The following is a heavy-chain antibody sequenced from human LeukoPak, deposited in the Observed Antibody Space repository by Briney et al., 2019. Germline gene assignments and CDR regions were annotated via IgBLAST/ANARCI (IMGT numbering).Heavy chain of an antibody. CDR3: ASVPAAAHRGYFDY. CDR2: FYHSGST. Sequence: SETLSLTCAVSGDSVNSGAYSWRWIRQPPGKGLEWIGYFYHSGSTYYNPSLKSRVTISVDRSKNQFSLKLESVTAADTGVYYCASVPAAAHRGYFDYWGQGTLVTVSS. V-gene: IGHV4-30-2*01. J-gene: IGHJ4*02. D-gene: IGHD6-13*01. CDR1: GDSVNSGAYS.